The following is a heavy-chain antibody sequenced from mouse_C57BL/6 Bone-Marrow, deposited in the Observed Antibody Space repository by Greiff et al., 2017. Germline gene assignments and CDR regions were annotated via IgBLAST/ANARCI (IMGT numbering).Heavy chain of an antibody. J-gene: IGHJ4*01. CDR1: GYTFTNYW. D-gene: IGHD2-4*01. V-gene: IGHV1-64*01. CDR3: ARSYDYDDYTMDY. CDR2: MHPNGGSP. Sequence: VQLQQPGAELVKPGASVKLSCKASGYTFTNYWMHRVKQRPGQGLAWIGMMHPNGGSPDYNEKFKSEATLSVDKSSRTAYMELSILTSEDSAVYYCARSYDYDDYTMDYWGQGTSVTVSS.